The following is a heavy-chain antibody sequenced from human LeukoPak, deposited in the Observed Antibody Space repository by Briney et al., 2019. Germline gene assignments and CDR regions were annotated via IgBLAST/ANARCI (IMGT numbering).Heavy chain of an antibody. V-gene: IGHV3-53*01. Sequence: GGSLRLSCAASGFTVSSNYMSWARQAPGKGLEWVSVIYRGGSTYYADSVKGRFTISRDNSKNTLYLQMNSLRAEDTAVYYCASHRGYSGYDLDYWGQGTLVTVSS. D-gene: IGHD5-12*01. J-gene: IGHJ4*02. CDR2: IYRGGST. CDR3: ASHRGYSGYDLDY. CDR1: GFTVSSNY.